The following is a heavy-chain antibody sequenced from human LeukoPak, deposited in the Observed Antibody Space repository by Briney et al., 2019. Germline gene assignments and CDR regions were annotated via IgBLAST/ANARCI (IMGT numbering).Heavy chain of an antibody. CDR2: IFQGGGEI. Sequence: GGSLRLSCAASGFTFSDFAMIWVRQPPGKGLEWVSSIFQGGGEIHYADSVRGRFTISRDNSRSTLFLQMNSLRAEDTAIYYCATYRQVMLPFESWGQGTLVTVSS. V-gene: IGHV3-23*01. D-gene: IGHD5-18*01. CDR1: GFTFSDFA. J-gene: IGHJ4*02. CDR3: ATYRQVMLPFES.